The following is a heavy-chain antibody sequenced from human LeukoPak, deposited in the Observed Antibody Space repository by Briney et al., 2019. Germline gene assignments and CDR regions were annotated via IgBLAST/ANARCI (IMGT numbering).Heavy chain of an antibody. CDR2: IYSGGNT. Sequence: GGSLRLSCAASGFTVSSNYMSWVRQAPGKGLEWVSVIYSGGNTYYTDSVKGRFTVSRDNSKNTLYLQMNSLRAEDTAVYYCARGGSSSYPLDYWGQGTLVTVSS. D-gene: IGHD6-13*01. J-gene: IGHJ4*02. CDR3: ARGGSSSYPLDY. V-gene: IGHV3-53*01. CDR1: GFTVSSNY.